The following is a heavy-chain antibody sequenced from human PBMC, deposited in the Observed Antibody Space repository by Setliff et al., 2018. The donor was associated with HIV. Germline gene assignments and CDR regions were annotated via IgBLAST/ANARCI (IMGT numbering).Heavy chain of an antibody. CDR3: ARRPAGAVAGGYGMDV. V-gene: IGHV4-38-2*01. D-gene: IGHD6-19*01. J-gene: IGHJ6*02. CDR1: NYSISSGYY. Sequence: PSETLSLTCAVSNYSISSGYYWGWIRQPPGKGLEWIGSIYHSGSTYYNPSLKSRVTISVDTSKNQFSLKLSSVTVADTAVYYCARRPAGAVAGGYGMDVWGQGTTVTVSS. CDR2: IYHSGST.